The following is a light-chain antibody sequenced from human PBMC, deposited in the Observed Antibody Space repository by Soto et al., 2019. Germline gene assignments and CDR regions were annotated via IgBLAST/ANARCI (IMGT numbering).Light chain of an antibody. V-gene: IGLV1-47*01. Sequence: QAVVTQPPSASGTPGQRVTISCLGTSFNIGSNYVYWHQQFPGTAPRVLIYKNDQRPSGVPDQFSGSKSGTSASLAISGLRSEDEADYYCVAWDDGLSAWIFGGGTKLTVL. CDR1: SFNIGSNY. CDR2: KND. CDR3: VAWDDGLSAWI. J-gene: IGLJ2*01.